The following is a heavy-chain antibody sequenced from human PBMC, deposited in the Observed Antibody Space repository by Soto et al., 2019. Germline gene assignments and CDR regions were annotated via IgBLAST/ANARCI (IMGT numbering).Heavy chain of an antibody. CDR3: VKDIGAAGAYWYFDL. Sequence: EMQLVESGGGLVQPGRSLRLSCAASGFTFDDFAMHWVRQAPGKGLEWVSGINWNSGDIDYADSVRCRFTISRDNAKNALYLQMNSLRAEDAAFYYCVKDIGAAGAYWYFDLWGRGTLVTVSS. V-gene: IGHV3-9*01. CDR2: INWNSGDI. D-gene: IGHD6-13*01. CDR1: GFTFDDFA. J-gene: IGHJ2*01.